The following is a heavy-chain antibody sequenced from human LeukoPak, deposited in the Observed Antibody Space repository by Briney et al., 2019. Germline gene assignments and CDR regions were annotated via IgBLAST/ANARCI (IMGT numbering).Heavy chain of an antibody. Sequence: GGSLRLSCLTSGFTLSTNAMSWVRQAPGKGLEWISGISGSGASTYYADSVKGRFTISRDNSKNTLYLQMNSLRAEDTAVYYCAKGHYDFWSGYPAGIDSWGQGTLVTVSS. D-gene: IGHD3-3*01. J-gene: IGHJ4*02. CDR2: ISGSGAST. CDR1: GFTLSTNA. CDR3: AKGHYDFWSGYPAGIDS. V-gene: IGHV3-23*01.